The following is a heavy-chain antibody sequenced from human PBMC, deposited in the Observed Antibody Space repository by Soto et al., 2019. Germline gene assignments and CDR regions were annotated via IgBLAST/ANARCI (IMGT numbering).Heavy chain of an antibody. Sequence: LSLTCTVSGGSISSGDYYWSWILQPPGKGLEWIGYIYYSGSTYYNPTLKSRVYISVDTSKNQFSLNLTSVTAADTAVYYCARDRRHDYRSGYPDYWGQGTLVTVSS. CDR1: GGSISSGDYY. V-gene: IGHV4-30-4*01. J-gene: IGHJ4*02. CDR3: ARDRRHDYRSGYPDY. D-gene: IGHD3-3*01. CDR2: IYYSGST.